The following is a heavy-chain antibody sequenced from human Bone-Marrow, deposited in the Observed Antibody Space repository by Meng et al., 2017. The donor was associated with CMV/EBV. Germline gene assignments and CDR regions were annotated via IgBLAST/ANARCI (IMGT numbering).Heavy chain of an antibody. D-gene: IGHD6-13*01. V-gene: IGHV3-23*01. CDR1: GLPLGNYC. Sequence: SGLPLGNYCMSWVRQAPGMGLECVSSISGSGSRTDYADAVKGRFTISRDSSKDTVYLQMNSLRAEDTAIYYCAKVKPYSSSWHYFDYWGQGTLVTVSS. CDR2: ISGSGSRT. CDR3: AKVKPYSSSWHYFDY. J-gene: IGHJ4*02.